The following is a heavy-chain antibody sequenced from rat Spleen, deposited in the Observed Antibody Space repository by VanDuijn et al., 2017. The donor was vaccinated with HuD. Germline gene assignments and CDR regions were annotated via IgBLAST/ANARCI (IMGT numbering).Heavy chain of an antibody. J-gene: IGHJ2*01. CDR1: GFTFSDYY. Sequence: EVQLVESDGGLVQPGRSPKLSCAASGFTFSDYYMAWVRQAPTKGLEWVATISYDGSSTYYRDSVKGRFTISRDNAKSTLYLQMDSLRSEDTATYYCARRGSYYGYILDYWGQGVMVTVSS. V-gene: IGHV5-29*01. CDR2: ISYDGSST. D-gene: IGHD1-7*01. CDR3: ARRGSYYGYILDY.